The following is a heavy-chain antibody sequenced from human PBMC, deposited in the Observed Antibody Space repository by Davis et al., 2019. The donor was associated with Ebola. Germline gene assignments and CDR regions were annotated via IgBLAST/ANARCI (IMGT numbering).Heavy chain of an antibody. CDR1: VITFSSYA. J-gene: IGHJ1*01. Sequence: GGSLRLSCADSVITFSSYAMTWVRQAPGKGLEWVSAISGSGGSTYYADSVKGRFTISRDNSKNTLYLQMNSLRAEDTAVYYCAKSSGYYYFDEYFQHWGQGTLVTVSS. CDR2: ISGSGGST. D-gene: IGHD3-22*01. V-gene: IGHV3-23*01. CDR3: AKSSGYYYFDEYFQH.